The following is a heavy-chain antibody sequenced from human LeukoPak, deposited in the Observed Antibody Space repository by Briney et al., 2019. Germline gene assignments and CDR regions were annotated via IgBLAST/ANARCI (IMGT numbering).Heavy chain of an antibody. V-gene: IGHV3-21*04. Sequence: GGSLRLSCSASESLNGYAMSWVRQAPGMGLEWVASISSSGSYMYYADSVKGRFIISRDNAKKSLSLEMNSLTSHDTAIYYCACCALGVWADNYYMDVWGTGTTVIVSS. CDR2: ISSSGSYM. CDR1: ESLNGYA. CDR3: ACCALGVWADNYYMDV. D-gene: IGHD3-16*01. J-gene: IGHJ6*03.